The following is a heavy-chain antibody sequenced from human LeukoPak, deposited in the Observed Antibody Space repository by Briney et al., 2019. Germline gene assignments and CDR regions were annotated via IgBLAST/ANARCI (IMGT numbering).Heavy chain of an antibody. D-gene: IGHD3-16*01. CDR1: GGSIRSSYYY. CDR3: ARSLYDYVWGSYADY. V-gene: IGHV4-39*01. J-gene: IGHJ4*02. CDR2: IYDSGST. Sequence: SETLSLTCTVSGGSIRSSYYYWGWIRQPPGKGLEWIGSIYDSGSTYYNPSLKSRVTISVDTSKNQFSLKLNSVTAADTAVYYCARSLYDYVWGSYADYWGQGTLVTVSS.